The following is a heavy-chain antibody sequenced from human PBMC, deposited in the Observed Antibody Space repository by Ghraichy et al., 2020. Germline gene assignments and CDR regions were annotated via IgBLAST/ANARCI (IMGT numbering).Heavy chain of an antibody. CDR2: IRYDGSNK. D-gene: IGHD3-22*01. CDR3: AKGIRITMIVATGMDV. CDR1: GFTFSSYG. Sequence: GESLNISCAASGFTFSSYGMHWVRQAPGKGLEWVAFIRYDGSNKYYADSVKGRFTISRDNSKNTLYLQMNSLRAEDTAVYYCAKGIRITMIVATGMDVWGQGTTVTVSS. J-gene: IGHJ6*02. V-gene: IGHV3-30*02.